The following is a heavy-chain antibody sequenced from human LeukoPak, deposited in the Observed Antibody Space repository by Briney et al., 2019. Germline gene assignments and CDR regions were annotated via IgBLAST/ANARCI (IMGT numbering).Heavy chain of an antibody. CDR1: GYTFTSYA. J-gene: IGHJ4*02. CDR2: INAGNGNT. V-gene: IGHV1-3*01. D-gene: IGHD2-21*02. Sequence: AASVKVSCKASGYTFTSYAMHWVRQAPGQRLEWMGWINAGNGNTKYSQKFQGRVTITGDTSASTAYMELSSLRFEDTAVYYCARVAAYCGGDCSRYYFDYWGQGTLVTVSS. CDR3: ARVAAYCGGDCSRYYFDY.